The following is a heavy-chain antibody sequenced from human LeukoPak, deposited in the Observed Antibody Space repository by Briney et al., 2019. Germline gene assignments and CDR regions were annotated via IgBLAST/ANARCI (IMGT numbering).Heavy chain of an antibody. CDR3: ASTNAYNRDYSYYYGMDV. CDR1: GFTFSSYC. V-gene: IGHV3-33*08. CDR2: IWSDGSSQ. D-gene: IGHD1-7*01. J-gene: IGHJ6*02. Sequence: GGSLRLSCAASGFTFSSYCMHWVRQAPGKGLEWVALIWSDGSSQSYADSVKGRFTISRDNSKDTLYLQMNSLRAEDTAVYYCASTNAYNRDYSYYYGMDVWGQGTTVTVSS.